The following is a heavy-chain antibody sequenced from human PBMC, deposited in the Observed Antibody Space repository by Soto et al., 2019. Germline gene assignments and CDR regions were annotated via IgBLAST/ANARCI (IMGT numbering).Heavy chain of an antibody. J-gene: IGHJ4*02. Sequence: SETLSLTCAVYGGSFSGYYWSWIRQPPGKGLEWIGEINHSGSTNYNPSLKSRVTISVDTSKNQFSLKLSSVTAADTAVYYCVRGDYGDSRLLDYWGQGTLVTVSS. D-gene: IGHD4-17*01. V-gene: IGHV4-34*01. CDR2: INHSGST. CDR1: GGSFSGYY. CDR3: VRGDYGDSRLLDY.